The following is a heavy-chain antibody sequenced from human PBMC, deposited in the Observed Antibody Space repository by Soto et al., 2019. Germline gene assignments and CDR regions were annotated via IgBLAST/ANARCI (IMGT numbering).Heavy chain of an antibody. CDR1: GFTFTNYW. V-gene: IGHV3-74*01. J-gene: IGHJ4*02. D-gene: IGHD6-19*01. CDR2: INPDGSTT. CDR3: ASLPQDVSPVPGNEGPDY. Sequence: EVQLVESGGDLVQPGGSLRLSCAASGFTFTNYWMHWVRQAPGSGLLWISRINPDGSTTFYADSVKGRFPISRDNAKNTLYLQMNSLRGEDTAVYYCASLPQDVSPVPGNEGPDYWGQGTLVTVSS.